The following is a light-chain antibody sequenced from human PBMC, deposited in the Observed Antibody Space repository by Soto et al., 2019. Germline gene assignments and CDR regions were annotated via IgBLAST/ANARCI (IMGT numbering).Light chain of an antibody. V-gene: IGKV3-20*01. CDR2: GAS. Sequence: EFVLTQSPGTLSLSPRERATLSCRARQSITTGYLAWYQQKPGQAPRLLIYGASSRAPGIPDRFSGSGSGTDFTLTISRLEPEDFAVYYCQQHGISHITFGQGTRLEIK. CDR1: QSITTGY. J-gene: IGKJ5*01. CDR3: QQHGISHIT.